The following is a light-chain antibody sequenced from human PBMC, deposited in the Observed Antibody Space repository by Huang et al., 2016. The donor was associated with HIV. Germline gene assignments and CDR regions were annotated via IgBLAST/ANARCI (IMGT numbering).Light chain of an antibody. V-gene: IGKV1-27*01. CDR3: QNYKSVPLT. CDR2: AAS. Sequence: DIQMTQSPSSLSASVGDRVTITCRASQDINNYLAWYQQKPGQVPMVLISAASTLQVGVPSRFSGRGSGTDFTLTISGLQPDDIATYYCQNYKSVPLTFGQGTRLEIK. CDR1: QDINNY. J-gene: IGKJ5*01.